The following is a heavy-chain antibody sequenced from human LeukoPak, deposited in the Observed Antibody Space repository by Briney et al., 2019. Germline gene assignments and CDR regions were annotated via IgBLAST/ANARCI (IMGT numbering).Heavy chain of an antibody. Sequence: GGSLRLSCAASGFTFSSYSMNWVRQAPRKGLEWVSFISSSSNYIYYADSVKGRFTISRDNAKNSLYLQMNSLRAEDTAVYYCAKVLAGYVDDMDVWGKGTTVTVSS. V-gene: IGHV3-21*01. CDR1: GFTFSSYS. CDR3: AKVLAGYVDDMDV. D-gene: IGHD5-12*01. CDR2: ISSSSNYI. J-gene: IGHJ6*03.